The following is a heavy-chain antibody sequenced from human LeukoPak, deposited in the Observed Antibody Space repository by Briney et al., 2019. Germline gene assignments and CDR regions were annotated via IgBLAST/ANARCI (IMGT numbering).Heavy chain of an antibody. CDR2: IYTSGST. J-gene: IGHJ4*02. V-gene: IGHV4-4*08. CDR1: GGSFSGYY. CDR3: ARAPVTGSGSYNY. D-gene: IGHD3-10*01. Sequence: SETLSLTCAVYGGSFSGYYWSWIRQPPGKGLEWIGRIYTSGSTNYNPSLKSRVTISVDTSKNQFSLKLSSVTAADTAVYYCARAPVTGSGSYNYWGQGTLVTVSS.